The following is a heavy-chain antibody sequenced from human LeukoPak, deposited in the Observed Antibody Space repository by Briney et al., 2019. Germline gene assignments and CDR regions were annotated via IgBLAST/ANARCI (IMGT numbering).Heavy chain of an antibody. D-gene: IGHD3-3*01. J-gene: IGHJ4*02. CDR3: ARYDSRGSGSTQLEY. CDR2: IFRGGST. CDR1: GDSISIAYY. V-gene: IGHV4-38-2*01. Sequence: SETLSLTCAVSGDSISIAYYWGWIRQPPGKGLEWIGRIFRGGSTSYNPSLMSRLTMSMDTSKNQFSLQLTSVTAAATAVYYCARYDSRGSGSTQLEYWGQGILVTISS.